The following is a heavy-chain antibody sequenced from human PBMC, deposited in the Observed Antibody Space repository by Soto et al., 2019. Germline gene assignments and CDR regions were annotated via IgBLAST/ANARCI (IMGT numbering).Heavy chain of an antibody. V-gene: IGHV3-74*01. J-gene: IGHJ6*02. Sequence: GGSLRLSCAASGFTFSNYWMHWVRQVPGRGLVWVSRISHDGGGTSYADSVKGRFTISRDNAKNTVYLQMNSLRAEDTAVYYCAKDLVVVPAARYYYYYGMDVWGQGTTVTVSS. D-gene: IGHD2-2*01. CDR3: AKDLVVVPAARYYYYYGMDV. CDR1: GFTFSNYW. CDR2: ISHDGGGT.